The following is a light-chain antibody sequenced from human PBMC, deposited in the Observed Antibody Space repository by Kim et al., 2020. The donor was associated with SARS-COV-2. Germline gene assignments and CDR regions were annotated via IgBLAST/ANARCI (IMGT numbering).Light chain of an antibody. CDR3: AAWDDSLKGSV. V-gene: IGLV1-44*01. CDR1: ISNIGSNV. Sequence: QRVTIYDSRSISNIGSNVVNWYQQRPGTAPKLLMYSNDYRPSGVPDRFSGSKSGTSASLAISGLQSEDEADYYCAAWDDSLKGSVFGGGTQLTVL. J-gene: IGLJ3*02. CDR2: SND.